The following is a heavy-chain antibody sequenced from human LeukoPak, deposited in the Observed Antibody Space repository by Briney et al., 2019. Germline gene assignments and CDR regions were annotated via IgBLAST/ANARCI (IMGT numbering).Heavy chain of an antibody. Sequence: PGGSLRLSCAASGFTVSSNYMSSVRQAPGKGLEWVSVIYSGGSTYYADSVKGRFTISRDNSKNTLYLQMNSLRAEDTAVYYCARGRVGGGGAFDIWGQGTMVTVSS. CDR2: IYSGGST. D-gene: IGHD2-15*01. CDR3: ARGRVGGGGAFDI. V-gene: IGHV3-66*01. CDR1: GFTVSSNY. J-gene: IGHJ3*02.